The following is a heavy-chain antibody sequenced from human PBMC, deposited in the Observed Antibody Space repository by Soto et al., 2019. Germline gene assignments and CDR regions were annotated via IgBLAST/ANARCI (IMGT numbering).Heavy chain of an antibody. D-gene: IGHD3-22*01. CDR2: IYYSGST. CDR3: AASGYYPSFIDY. V-gene: IGHV4-30-4*01. CDR1: GGSISSGDYY. J-gene: IGHJ4*02. Sequence: TLSLTCTVSGGSISSGDYYWSWIRKPPGKGLEWIGYIYYSGSTYYNPSLKSRVTISVDTSKNQFSLKLSSVTAADTAVYYCAASGYYPSFIDYWGQGTLVTVSS.